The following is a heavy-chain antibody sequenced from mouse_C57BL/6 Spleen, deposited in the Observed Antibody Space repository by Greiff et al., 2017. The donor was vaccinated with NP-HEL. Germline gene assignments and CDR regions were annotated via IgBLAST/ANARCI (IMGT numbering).Heavy chain of an antibody. V-gene: IGHV14-3*01. CDR1: GFNITNTY. CDR3: DRWGDAMDY. Sequence: VHLQQSVAELVRPGASVKLSCTASGFNITNTYMHWVKQRPEQGLEWIGRIDHANGNTKYAPKFQGKATITADTSSNPAYLQLGSLTSEDTAIYYCDRWGDAMDYWGQGTSVTVSS. CDR2: IDHANGNT. J-gene: IGHJ4*01.